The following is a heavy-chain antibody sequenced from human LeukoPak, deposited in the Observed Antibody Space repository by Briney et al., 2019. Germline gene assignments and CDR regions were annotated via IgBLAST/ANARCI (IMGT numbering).Heavy chain of an antibody. V-gene: IGHV1-2*06. CDR2: INPNSGGT. Sequence: ASVKVSCNASGYTFTGYYMHWVRQAPGQGLEWMGRINPNSGGTNYAQKFQGRVTMTRDTSISTAYMELSRLRSDDTAVYYCASIYSSGYETDYWGQGTLVTVSS. J-gene: IGHJ4*02. D-gene: IGHD3-22*01. CDR1: GYTFTGYY. CDR3: ASIYSSGYETDY.